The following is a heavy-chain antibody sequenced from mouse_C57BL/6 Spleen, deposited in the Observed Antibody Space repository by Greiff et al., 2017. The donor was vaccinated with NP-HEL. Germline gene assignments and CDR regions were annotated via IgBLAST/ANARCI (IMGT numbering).Heavy chain of an antibody. J-gene: IGHJ2*01. Sequence: QVQLQQSGAELVRPGTSVKVSCKASGYAFTNYLIEWVKQRPGQGLEWIGVINPGSGGTNYNEKFKGKATLTADKSSSTAYMRLSSLTSEDSAVYFCARTEVYYLDYWGQGTTLTVSS. V-gene: IGHV1-54*01. CDR2: INPGSGGT. CDR3: ARTEVYYLDY. D-gene: IGHD1-1*01. CDR1: GYAFTNYL.